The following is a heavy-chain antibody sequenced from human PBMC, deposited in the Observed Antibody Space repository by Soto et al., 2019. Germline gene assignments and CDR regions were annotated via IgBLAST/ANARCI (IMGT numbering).Heavy chain of an antibody. CDR2: ISADNGNT. V-gene: IGHV1-18*01. CDR3: ARDGSRASMVRGVIMWY. J-gene: IGHJ4*02. D-gene: IGHD3-10*01. CDR1: GYTFTSYG. Sequence: QVQLVQSGAEVKKPGASVKVSCKASGYTFTSYGISWVRQAPGQGLEWMGWISADNGNTNYAQKLQLRVTMTTDTSTSTAYMELRSLRSDDTAVYYCARDGSRASMVRGVIMWYWGQGTLVTVSS.